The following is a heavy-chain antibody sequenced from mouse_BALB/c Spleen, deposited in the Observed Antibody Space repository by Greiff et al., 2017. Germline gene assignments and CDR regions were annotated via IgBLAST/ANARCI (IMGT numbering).Heavy chain of an antibody. D-gene: IGHD2-3*01. CDR2: IRNKANGYTT. J-gene: IGHJ2*01. CDR1: GFTFTDYY. V-gene: IGHV7-3*02. Sequence: EVQLVESGGGLVQPGGSLRLSCATSGFTFTDYYMSWVRQPPGKALEWLGFIRNKANGYTTEYSASVKGRFTISRDNSQSILYLQMNTLRAEDSATYYCARDDGYSNYFDYWGQGTTLTVSS. CDR3: ARDDGYSNYFDY.